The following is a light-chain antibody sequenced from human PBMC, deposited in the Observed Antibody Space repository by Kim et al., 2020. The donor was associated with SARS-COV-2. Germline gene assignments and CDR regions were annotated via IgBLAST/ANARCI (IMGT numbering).Light chain of an antibody. CDR3: QQRTDWPLT. J-gene: IGKJ4*01. V-gene: IGKV3-11*01. Sequence: PGGPTTLSCRTGQSVSSYVAWYQHKPGQAPRLVIYDAYNRATGIPARFSGSGSVTDFTLTISSLEPEDFAVYYCQQRTDWPLTFGGGTKVDIK. CDR2: DAY. CDR1: QSVSSY.